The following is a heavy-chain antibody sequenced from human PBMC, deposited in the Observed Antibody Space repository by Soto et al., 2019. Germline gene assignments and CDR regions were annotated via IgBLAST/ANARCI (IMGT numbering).Heavy chain of an antibody. CDR1: VFTFSSYA. J-gene: IGHJ6*02. V-gene: IGHV3-23*01. D-gene: IGHD2-2*01. CDR3: AKSRLVVPAATVYYYGMDV. Sequence: PGGSLRISCAASVFTFSSYAMSLVRQAPGKGLEWVSAISGSGGSTYYADSVKGRFTISRDNSKNTLYLQMNSLRAEDTAVYYCAKSRLVVPAATVYYYGMDVWGQGTTVTVSS. CDR2: ISGSGGST.